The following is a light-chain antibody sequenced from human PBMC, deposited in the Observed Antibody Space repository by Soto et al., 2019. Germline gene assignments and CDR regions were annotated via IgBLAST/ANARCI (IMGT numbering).Light chain of an antibody. V-gene: IGLV7-46*01. CDR2: DTD. J-gene: IGLJ1*01. Sequence: QAVVTQEPSLTVSPGGTVTLTCGSSTGPVTSGHYPYWFQQKPGQAPRPLIYDTDNKHSWTPARFSGSLLGDKAALTLSGAQPEDDAHYYCLLSCPGRLYVFGAGTKVTVL. CDR1: TGPVTSGHY. CDR3: LLSCPGRLYV.